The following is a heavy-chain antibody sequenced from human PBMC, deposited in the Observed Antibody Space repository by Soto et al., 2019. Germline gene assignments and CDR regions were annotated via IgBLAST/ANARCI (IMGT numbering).Heavy chain of an antibody. Sequence: ESGGGVVQPGRSLGLSCAASGFTFSSYGMHWVRQAPGKGLEWVAVIWYDGSNKYYADSVKGRFTISRDNSKNTLYLQMNSLRAEDTAVYYCARGYGDYGPGEYYFDYWGQGTLVTVSS. CDR1: GFTFSSYG. CDR2: IWYDGSNK. V-gene: IGHV3-33*01. CDR3: ARGYGDYGPGEYYFDY. D-gene: IGHD4-17*01. J-gene: IGHJ4*02.